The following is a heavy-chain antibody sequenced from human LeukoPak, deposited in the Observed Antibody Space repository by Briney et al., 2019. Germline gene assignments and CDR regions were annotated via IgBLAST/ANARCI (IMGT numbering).Heavy chain of an antibody. CDR1: GFTFSTYS. CDR3: ASVYYYDSSGYLGY. D-gene: IGHD3-22*01. V-gene: IGHV3-21*01. J-gene: IGHJ4*02. Sequence: GGSLRLSCAASGFTFSTYSMDWVRQAPGKGLEWVSSISSSSSYIYYADSVRGRFTISRDNAKNSLYLQMNSLRAEDTAVYYCASVYYYDSSGYLGYWGQGTLVTVSS. CDR2: ISSSSSYI.